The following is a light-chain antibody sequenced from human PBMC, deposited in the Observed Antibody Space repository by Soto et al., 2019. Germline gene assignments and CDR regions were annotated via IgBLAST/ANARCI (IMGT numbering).Light chain of an antibody. CDR1: QSVSSN. CDR2: GAS. J-gene: IGKJ2*01. V-gene: IGKV3-15*01. Sequence: EIVMTQSPATLSVSPGERATLSCRASQSVSSNLAWYQQQPGQAPRLLIYGASTRATGIPARFSGGGSGTEFTLTISSLQSEDFAVYYCQQYNNWPPVYTFGQGTKLEIK. CDR3: QQYNNWPPVYT.